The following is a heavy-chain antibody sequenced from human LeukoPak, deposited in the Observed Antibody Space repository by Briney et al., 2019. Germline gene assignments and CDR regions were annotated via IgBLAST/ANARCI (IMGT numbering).Heavy chain of an antibody. Sequence: SETLSLTCTVSGGSISSYYWSWIRQPAGKGLEWIGRIYTSGSTSYNPSLKSRVTMSVDTSKNQFSLKLSSVTAADTAVYYCAITTVNPYYFDYWGQGTLVTVSS. D-gene: IGHD4-17*01. CDR3: AITTVNPYYFDY. V-gene: IGHV4-4*07. J-gene: IGHJ4*02. CDR1: GGSISSYY. CDR2: IYTSGST.